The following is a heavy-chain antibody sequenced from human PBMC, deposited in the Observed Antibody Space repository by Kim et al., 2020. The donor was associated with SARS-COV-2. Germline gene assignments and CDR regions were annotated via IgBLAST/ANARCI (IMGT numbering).Heavy chain of an antibody. D-gene: IGHD3-22*01. V-gene: IGHV3-21*01. CDR1: GFTFSSYS. J-gene: IGHJ4*02. Sequence: GGSLRLSCAASGFTFSSYSMNWVRQAPGKGLEWVSSISSSSSYIYYADSVKGRFTISRDNAKNSLYLQMNSLRAEDTAVYYCARGGIYYYDSSGYYYNYWGQGTLVTVSS. CDR2: ISSSSSYI. CDR3: ARGGIYYYDSSGYYYNY.